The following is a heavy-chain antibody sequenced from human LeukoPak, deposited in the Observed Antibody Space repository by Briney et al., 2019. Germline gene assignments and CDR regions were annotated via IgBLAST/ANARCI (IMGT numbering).Heavy chain of an antibody. CDR3: AVGYCSGGSCYSFDY. J-gene: IGHJ4*02. CDR2: INPNSGGT. CDR1: GYTFTGYY. V-gene: IGHV1-2*02. D-gene: IGHD2-15*01. Sequence: ASVKVSCKASGYTFTGYYMHWVRQAPGQGLEWMGWINPNSGGTNYAQKFQGRVTMTRDTSISTAYMELSRLRSDDTAVYYCAVGYCSGGSCYSFDYWGQGTLVTVSS.